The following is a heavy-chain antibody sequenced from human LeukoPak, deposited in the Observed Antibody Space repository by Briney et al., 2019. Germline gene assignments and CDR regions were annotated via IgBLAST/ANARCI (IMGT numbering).Heavy chain of an antibody. CDR2: IYYSGST. CDR1: GGSVSSGSYY. V-gene: IGHV4-61*01. CDR3: ARETYGRYFDY. D-gene: IGHD4-17*01. J-gene: IGHJ4*02. Sequence: SETLSLTCTVSGGSVSSGSYYWSWIRQPPGKGLEWIGYIYYSGSTNYNPSLKSRVTISVDTSKSQFSLELSSVTAADTAVYYCARETYGRYFDYWGQGTLVTVSS.